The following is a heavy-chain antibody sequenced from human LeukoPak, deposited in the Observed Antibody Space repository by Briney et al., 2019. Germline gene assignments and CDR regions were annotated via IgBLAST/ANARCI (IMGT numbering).Heavy chain of an antibody. CDR2: IIPIFGTA. V-gene: IGHV1-69*06. CDR3: ARGAAVAGGLDY. Sequence: SVKVSCKASGGTFSSYAISWVRQAPGQGLEWMGGIIPIFGTANYAQKFQGRVTITADKSTSTAHMELSSLRSEDTAVYYCARGAAVAGGLDYWGQGTLVTVSS. J-gene: IGHJ4*02. CDR1: GGTFSSYA. D-gene: IGHD6-19*01.